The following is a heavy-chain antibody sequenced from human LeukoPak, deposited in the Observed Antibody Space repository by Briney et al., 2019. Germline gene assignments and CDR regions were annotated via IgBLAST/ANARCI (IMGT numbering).Heavy chain of an antibody. Sequence: GASVKVSCKASGYTFTGYYMHWVRQAPGQGLEWMGWINPNSGGTNYAQKFQGRVTMTRDMSTSTVYMELSSLRSEDTAVYYCARVGILAYYGSGSYYDYWGQGTLVTVSS. CDR3: ARVGILAYYGSGSYYDY. CDR1: GYTFTGYY. D-gene: IGHD3-10*01. V-gene: IGHV1-2*02. J-gene: IGHJ4*02. CDR2: INPNSGGT.